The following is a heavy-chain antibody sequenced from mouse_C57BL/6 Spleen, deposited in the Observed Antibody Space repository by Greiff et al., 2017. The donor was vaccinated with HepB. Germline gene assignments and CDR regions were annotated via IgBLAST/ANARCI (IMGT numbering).Heavy chain of an antibody. V-gene: IGHV5-17*01. CDR1: GFTFSDYG. J-gene: IGHJ3*01. Sequence: EVKLVESGGGLVKPGGSLKLSCAASGFTFSDYGMHWVRQAPEKGLEWVAYISSGSSTIYYADTVKGRFTISRDNAKNTLFLQMTSLRSEDTAMYYCAREREILYSGLAYWGQGTLVTVSA. CDR3: AREREILYSGLAY. D-gene: IGHD2-12*01. CDR2: ISSGSSTI.